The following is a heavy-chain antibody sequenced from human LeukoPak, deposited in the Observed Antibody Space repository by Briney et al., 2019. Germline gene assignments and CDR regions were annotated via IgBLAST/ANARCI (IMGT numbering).Heavy chain of an antibody. CDR1: GGSFGGYY. Sequence: SETLSLTCAVYGGSFGGYYWSWIRQPPGKGLEWIGGINHSGSTNYNPSLKSRVTISVDTSKNQFSLKLSSVTAADTAVYYCARDTAPLRYFDWLGNWFDPWGQGTLVTVSS. D-gene: IGHD3-9*01. V-gene: IGHV4-34*01. CDR3: ARDTAPLRYFDWLGNWFDP. J-gene: IGHJ5*02. CDR2: INHSGST.